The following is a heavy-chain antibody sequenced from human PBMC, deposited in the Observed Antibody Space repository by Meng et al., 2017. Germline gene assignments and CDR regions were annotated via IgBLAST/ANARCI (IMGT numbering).Heavy chain of an antibody. Sequence: VHPPEWGPGQLQPSETRLLRCALYGWFFNGYSRTSVRQPPWKGLEWIGEISHSGSTIYNPSLKSRVTISQDTSKNLFSLKLYSVTAADTAVYYCARGQVDYDILTGNLDYWGQGTLVTVSS. D-gene: IGHD3-9*01. J-gene: IGHJ4*02. V-gene: IGHV4-34*01. CDR1: GWFFNGYS. CDR2: ISHSGST. CDR3: ARGQVDYDILTGNLDY.